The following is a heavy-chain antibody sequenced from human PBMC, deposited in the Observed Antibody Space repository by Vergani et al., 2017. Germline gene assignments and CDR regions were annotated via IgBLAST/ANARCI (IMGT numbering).Heavy chain of an antibody. D-gene: IGHD2-2*01. J-gene: IGHJ2*01. CDR2: ISGSGGST. V-gene: IGHV3-23*01. Sequence: EVQLLESGGGLVQPGGSLRLSCAASGFTFSSYAMSWVRQAPGKGLEWVSVISGSGGSTYYADSVKGRFTISRDNSKNTLYLQMNSLRAEDTAVYYCAKDLYCSSTSCYSGWYFDLWSRGTLVTVSS. CDR1: GFTFSSYA. CDR3: AKDLYCSSTSCYSGWYFDL.